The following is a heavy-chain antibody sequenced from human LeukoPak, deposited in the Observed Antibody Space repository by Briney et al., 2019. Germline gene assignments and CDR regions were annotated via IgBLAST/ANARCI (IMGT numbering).Heavy chain of an antibody. CDR3: ARSPAGTTSHRGIFDY. J-gene: IGHJ4*02. V-gene: IGHV4-39*01. D-gene: IGHD3-10*01. CDR2: IYYSGTT. CDR1: GGSIRSTSYY. Sequence: SETLSLTCTVSGGSIRSTSYYWGWIRQPPGKGLEWIGSIYYSGTTYYNPSLKSRVTISVDTSKNQFSLKLRSVTAADSTDYYCARSPAGTTSHRGIFDYWGQGILVTVSS.